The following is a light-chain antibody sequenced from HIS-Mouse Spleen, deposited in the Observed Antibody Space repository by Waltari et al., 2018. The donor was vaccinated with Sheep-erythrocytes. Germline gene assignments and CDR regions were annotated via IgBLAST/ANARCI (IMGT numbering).Light chain of an antibody. J-gene: IGLJ1*01. CDR3: CSYAGSYNHV. CDR2: DVS. CDR1: SSDVGGYNY. Sequence: QSALTQPRSVSGSPGQSVTISCTGTSSDVGGYNYVSWYQQHPGKAPRLIIYDVSKRPSGGPDRFSGSKSGNTASLTISGLQAEDEADYYCCSYAGSYNHVFATGTKVTVL. V-gene: IGLV2-11*01.